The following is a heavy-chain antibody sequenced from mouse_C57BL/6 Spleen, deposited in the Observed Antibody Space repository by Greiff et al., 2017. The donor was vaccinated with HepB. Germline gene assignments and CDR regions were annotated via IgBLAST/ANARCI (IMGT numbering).Heavy chain of an antibody. Sequence: VHLVESGAELVKPGASVKLSCKASGYTFTEYTIHWVKQRSGQGLEWIGWFYPGSGSIKYNEKFKDKATLTADKSSSTVYMELSRLTSEDSAVYFCARHGLYYDYDDIYYFDYWGQGTTLTVSS. D-gene: IGHD2-4*01. CDR3: ARHGLYYDYDDIYYFDY. CDR1: GYTFTEYT. CDR2: FYPGSGSI. J-gene: IGHJ2*01. V-gene: IGHV1-62-2*01.